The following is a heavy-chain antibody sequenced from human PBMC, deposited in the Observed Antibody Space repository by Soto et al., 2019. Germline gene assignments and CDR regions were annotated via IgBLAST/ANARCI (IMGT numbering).Heavy chain of an antibody. CDR2: IYPGDPDT. Sequence: PGESLKISCKGSGYSFTSYWIGWVRQMPGKGLEWMGIIYPGDPDTRYSPSFQGQVTISADKSISTAYLQWSSLKASDTAMYYCARTLLVPAARRNYYYGMDVWGQGTTVTVSS. J-gene: IGHJ6*02. CDR1: GYSFTSYW. V-gene: IGHV5-51*01. CDR3: ARTLLVPAARRNYYYGMDV. D-gene: IGHD2-2*01.